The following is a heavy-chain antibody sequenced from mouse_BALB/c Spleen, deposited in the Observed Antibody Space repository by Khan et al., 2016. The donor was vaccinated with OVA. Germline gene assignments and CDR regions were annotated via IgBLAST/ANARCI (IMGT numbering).Heavy chain of an antibody. CDR1: GFSLTNYG. CDR3: ARQPYYHYNIMDY. CDR2: IWSDGST. J-gene: IGHJ4*01. Sequence: VQLQESGPGLVAPSQSLSITCTISGFSLTNYGVHWVRQPLGKGLEWLVVIWSDGSTTYNSALKSRLTISKDNSESQVFLQMNSLQTDDTAMYFCARQPYYHYNIMDYWGQGTSVTVSS. V-gene: IGHV2-6-1*01. D-gene: IGHD2-10*01.